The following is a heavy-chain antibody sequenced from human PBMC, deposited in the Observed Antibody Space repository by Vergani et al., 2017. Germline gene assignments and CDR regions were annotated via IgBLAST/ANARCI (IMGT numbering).Heavy chain of an antibody. D-gene: IGHD6-6*01. J-gene: IGHJ4*02. CDR2: IRYDERNA. CDR3: AKDRSIAAPYFDY. CDR1: ECTFSNYG. V-gene: IGHV3-30*02. Sequence: QVQLVESGGGVVQPGGSLRLSCVASECTFSNYGMHWVRQAPGKGLEWLAFIRYDERNAFYADSVKGRFTISRDNSENTLYLQMNSLRAEDTAVYYCAKDRSIAAPYFDYWGQGTLVTVSS.